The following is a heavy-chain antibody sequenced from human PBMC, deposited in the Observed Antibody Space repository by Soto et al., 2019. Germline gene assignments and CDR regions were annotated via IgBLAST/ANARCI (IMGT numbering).Heavy chain of an antibody. J-gene: IGHJ4*02. D-gene: IGHD6-19*01. Sequence: ASVKVSCKASGYTFTSYGISWVRQAPGQGLEWMGWISAYNGNTNYAQKLQGRVTMTTDTSTSTAYMELRSLRSDDTAVYYFARVVYMAVAGHFDYWAREPSSPSPQ. V-gene: IGHV1-18*01. CDR2: ISAYNGNT. CDR1: GYTFTSYG. CDR3: ARVVYMAVAGHFDY.